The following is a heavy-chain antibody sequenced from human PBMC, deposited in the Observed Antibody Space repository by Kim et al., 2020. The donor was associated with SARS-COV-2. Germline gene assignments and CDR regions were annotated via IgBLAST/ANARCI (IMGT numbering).Heavy chain of an antibody. J-gene: IGHJ4*02. CDR2: IYHSGIT. D-gene: IGHD3-22*01. Sequence: SETLSLTCIVSGGSLNSGGFYWTWIRQRPGKDLEWIGNIYHSGITYYRPSLRSRVTMSVYTSKNQFSLKLTSVTAADTAIYYCARKGTSYHGSKLDYWGPGTLVTVSS. V-gene: IGHV4-31*03. CDR3: ARKGTSYHGSKLDY. CDR1: GGSLNSGGFY.